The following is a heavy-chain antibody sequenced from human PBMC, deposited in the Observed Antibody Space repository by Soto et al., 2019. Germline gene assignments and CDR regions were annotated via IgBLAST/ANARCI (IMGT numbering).Heavy chain of an antibody. V-gene: IGHV2-5*02. CDR2: LYWDDDK. CDR3: AHYFYGVTEY. Sequence: QITLKESGPTLVKPTQTLPLTCTFSGFSRSTSGVGVGWIRPPPGTALELLAPLYWDDDKRYRPSLKSRPTITQDTTKNQVVLTLTNMDPVDTAPYYCAHYFYGVTEYWGQGTLVTVSS. CDR1: GFSRSTSGVG. J-gene: IGHJ4*02. D-gene: IGHD4-17*01.